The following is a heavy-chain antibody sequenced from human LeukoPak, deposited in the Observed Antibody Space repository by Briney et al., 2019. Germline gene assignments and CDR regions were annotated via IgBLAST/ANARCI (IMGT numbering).Heavy chain of an antibody. CDR3: AKDLGWLQFDY. J-gene: IGHJ4*02. CDR1: GFHFPSSW. Sequence: GGSLRLSCAASGFHFPSSWMSWVRQALGKGLEWVGHVSPDGGVKAYVDSVRGRFAVSRDNTENSLSLQINSLRAEDTAVYYCAKDLGWLQFDYWGQGNLVTVSS. V-gene: IGHV3-7*05. CDR2: VSPDGGVK. D-gene: IGHD5-24*01.